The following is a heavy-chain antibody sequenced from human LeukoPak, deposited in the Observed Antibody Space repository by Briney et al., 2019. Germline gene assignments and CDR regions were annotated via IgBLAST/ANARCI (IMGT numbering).Heavy chain of an antibody. D-gene: IGHD3-22*01. J-gene: IGHJ2*01. CDR2: IGTAGDT. Sequence: PGGSLRLSCAASGFTFHSYDMHWVRQATGKSLEWVSAIGTAGDTYYPGSVKGRFTISRENAKKSLYLQMNSLRDGDTAVHYCARGDSSGYRSNWYFDLWGRGTLVTVSS. V-gene: IGHV3-13*01. CDR1: GFTFHSYD. CDR3: ARGDSSGYRSNWYFDL.